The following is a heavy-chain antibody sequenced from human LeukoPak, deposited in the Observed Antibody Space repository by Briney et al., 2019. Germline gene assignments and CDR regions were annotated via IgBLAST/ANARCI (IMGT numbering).Heavy chain of an antibody. CDR2: IIPIFGTA. J-gene: IGHJ3*02. D-gene: IGHD2-8*02. CDR1: GGTFSSYA. CDR3: AKDLVVYNGSPGAFDI. Sequence: EASVKVSCKASGGTFSSYAISWVRQAPGQGLEWMGGIIPIFGTANYAQKFQGRVTITTDESTSTAYMELSSLRSEDTAVYYCAKDLVVYNGSPGAFDIWGQGTMVTVSS. V-gene: IGHV1-69*05.